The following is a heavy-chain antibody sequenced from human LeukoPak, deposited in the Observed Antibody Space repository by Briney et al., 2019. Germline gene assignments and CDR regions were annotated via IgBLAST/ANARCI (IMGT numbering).Heavy chain of an antibody. J-gene: IGHJ4*02. V-gene: IGHV3-15*01. CDR3: TTDLGITMIRGVFVY. D-gene: IGHD3-10*01. CDR2: IKSNPDGGTT. CDR1: GFTFRNAW. Sequence: GGSLRLSCAASGFTFRNAWMTWVRQAPGKGLEWVGRIKSNPDGGTTDYAAPVKGRFTISRDDSKSTLYLQVMSSLQIEDTAVYYCTTDLGITMIRGVFVYWGQGTLVTVSS.